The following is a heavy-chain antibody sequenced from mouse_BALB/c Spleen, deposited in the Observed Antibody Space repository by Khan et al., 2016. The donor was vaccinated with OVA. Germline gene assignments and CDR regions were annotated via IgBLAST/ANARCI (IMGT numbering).Heavy chain of an antibody. CDR2: VSTGGGYT. D-gene: IGHD1-1*01. CDR3: ARLAYYYDSEGFAY. V-gene: IGHV5-6*01. CDR1: GFTFSTYG. Sequence: EVELVESGGDLVKPGGSLKLSCAASGFTFSTYGMSWVRQTPDKRLEWVATVSTGGGYTYYPDSVTGRFTISRDNAKNTLYLPMSSLKSEDTAMFYSARLAYYYDSEGFAYWGKGTLVTGSA. J-gene: IGHJ3*01.